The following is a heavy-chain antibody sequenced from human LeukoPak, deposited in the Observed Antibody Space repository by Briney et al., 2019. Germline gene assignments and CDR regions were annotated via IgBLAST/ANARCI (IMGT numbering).Heavy chain of an antibody. CDR1: GFTSSNYW. Sequence: GRSLRLSCAASGFTSSNYWTSSVRHAPGKGQERVADIKYDATQRYYVDSVEGRFSISRDNAKNSLYLQMNSLRVEDTAVYFCARDCVSDCSQAFYVWGGGTVVSVCS. D-gene: IGHD2-21*02. CDR3: ARDCVSDCSQAFYV. V-gene: IGHV3-7*05. CDR2: IKYDATQR. J-gene: IGHJ3*01.